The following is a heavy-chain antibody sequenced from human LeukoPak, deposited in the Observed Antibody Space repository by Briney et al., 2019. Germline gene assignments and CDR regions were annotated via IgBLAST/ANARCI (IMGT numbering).Heavy chain of an antibody. V-gene: IGHV4-61*02. J-gene: IGHJ4*02. CDR1: GGSISSGNYY. CDR2: IWTDGGT. Sequence: SQTLSLTCTVSGGSISSGNYYWSWIRQPAGKRLEWIGRIWTDGGTSYKPSLKSRVTISIDTSKNQFSLKLSSVTAADTAVYYCARDSGYDFWSGYYSPYYFDYWGQGTLVTVSS. CDR3: ARDSGYDFWSGYYSPYYFDY. D-gene: IGHD3-3*01.